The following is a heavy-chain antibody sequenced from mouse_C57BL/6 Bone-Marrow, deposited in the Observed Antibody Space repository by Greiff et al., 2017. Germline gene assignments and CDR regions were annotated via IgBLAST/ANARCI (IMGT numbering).Heavy chain of an antibody. CDR1: GYTFTTYP. Sequence: LQESGAELVKPGASVKMSCKASGYTFTTYPIEWMKQNHGKSLEWIGNFHPYNDDTKYNEKFKGKATLTVEKSSSTVYLELCRLTSDDSAVYYCARGGNNGGYYFDYWGQGTTLTVSS. J-gene: IGHJ2*01. V-gene: IGHV1-47*01. D-gene: IGHD1-1*02. CDR3: ARGGNNGGYYFDY. CDR2: FHPYNDDT.